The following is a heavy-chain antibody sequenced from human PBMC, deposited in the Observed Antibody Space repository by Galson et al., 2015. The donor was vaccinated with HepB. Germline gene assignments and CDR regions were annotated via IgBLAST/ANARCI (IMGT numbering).Heavy chain of an antibody. CDR1: GFTFRSYA. J-gene: IGHJ4*02. CDR3: AKGITSPDY. Sequence: SLRLSCAASGFTFRSYAMSWVRQAPGKGLEWVSGISDSGGRYADSVKGRFTISRDNSKNTLYLQMNSLRAEDTAVYYCAKGITSPDYWGQGTLVTVSS. CDR2: ISDSGGR. D-gene: IGHD3-16*01. V-gene: IGHV3-23*01.